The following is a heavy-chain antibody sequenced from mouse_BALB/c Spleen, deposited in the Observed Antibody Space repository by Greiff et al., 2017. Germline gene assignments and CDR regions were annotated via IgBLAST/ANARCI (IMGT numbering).Heavy chain of an antibody. Sequence: EVKLQESGPGLVKPSQSLSLTCTVTGYSITSDYAWNWIRQFPGNKLEWMGYLSYSGSTSYNPSLKSRISITRDTSKNQFFLQLNSVTTEDAATYYCARGLREGFDYWGQGTTLTVSS. CDR1: GYSITSDYA. J-gene: IGHJ2*01. V-gene: IGHV3-2*02. D-gene: IGHD2-4*01. CDR2: LSYSGST. CDR3: ARGLREGFDY.